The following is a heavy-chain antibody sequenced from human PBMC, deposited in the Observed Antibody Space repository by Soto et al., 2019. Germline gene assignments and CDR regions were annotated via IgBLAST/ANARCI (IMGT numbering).Heavy chain of an antibody. D-gene: IGHD2-15*01. CDR2: ISGGGDST. Sequence: EVQLLESGGGLVQPGGSLRLSCEASGFTFSAHAMSWVRQAPGKGTEWVSAISGGGDSTYYADFVKGRFTISRDNSKNTVYLNMDSLRAEGTAMYYCAVPAGYCIIVTCYSFAYWGLGAVVTFSS. J-gene: IGHJ4*02. CDR3: AVPAGYCIIVTCYSFAY. V-gene: IGHV3-23*01. CDR1: GFTFSAHA.